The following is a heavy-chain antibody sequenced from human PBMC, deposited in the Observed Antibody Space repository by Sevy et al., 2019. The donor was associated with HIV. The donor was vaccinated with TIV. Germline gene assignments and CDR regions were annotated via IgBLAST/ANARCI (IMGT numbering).Heavy chain of an antibody. CDR3: ARDSSFTIFVVVSAFDI. CDR1: GFTFSSYS. J-gene: IGHJ3*02. D-gene: IGHD3-3*01. Sequence: GGSLRLSCAASGFTFSSYSMNWVRQAPGKGLEWVSYISSSSSTIYYADSVKGRFTISRDNAKNSLYLQMNSLRDEDTAVYYCARDSSFTIFVVVSAFDIWGQGTMVTVSS. CDR2: ISSSSSTI. V-gene: IGHV3-48*02.